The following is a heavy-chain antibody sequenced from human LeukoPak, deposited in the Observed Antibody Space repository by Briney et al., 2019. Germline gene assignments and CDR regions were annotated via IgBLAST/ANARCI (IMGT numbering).Heavy chain of an antibody. J-gene: IGHJ4*02. CDR3: ARLGVYGDY. CDR1: GFTFSSYA. D-gene: IGHD5/OR15-5a*01. CDR2: ISYDGSNK. V-gene: IGHV3-30-3*01. Sequence: PGGSLRLSCAASGFTFSSYAMHWVRQAPGKGLEWVAVISYDGSNKYYADSVKGRFTISRDNSKNTLYLQMNSLRAEDTAVYHCARLGVYGDYWGQGTLVTVSS.